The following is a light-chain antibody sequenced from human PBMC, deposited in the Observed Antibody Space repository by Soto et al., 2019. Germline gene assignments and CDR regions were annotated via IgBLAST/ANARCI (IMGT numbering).Light chain of an antibody. CDR2: KAS. Sequence: DIQMTQSPSTLSASVGDRVTITCRASQSISSWLAWYQQKPGKAPKLLIYKASSLESGVPSRFSGSGSGTESTLTISSLQPDDFATYYCQQYNSYSLYTFGQGTKVDIK. CDR3: QQYNSYSLYT. CDR1: QSISSW. J-gene: IGKJ2*01. V-gene: IGKV1-5*03.